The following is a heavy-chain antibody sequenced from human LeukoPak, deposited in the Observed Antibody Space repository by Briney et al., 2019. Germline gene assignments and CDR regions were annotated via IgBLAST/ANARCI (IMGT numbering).Heavy chain of an antibody. CDR2: ISGSADKT. Sequence: GGSLRLSCAASGFTFSSYAMSWVRQAPGQGLEWVSAISGSADKTYYADSVKGRFTISRDNSKNTLYLQMNSLRAEDTAVYYCAKKYYDILAGYYVQYSAMDVWGQGTTVTVSS. CDR1: GFTFSSYA. V-gene: IGHV3-23*01. J-gene: IGHJ6*01. D-gene: IGHD3-9*01. CDR3: AKKYYDILAGYYVQYSAMDV.